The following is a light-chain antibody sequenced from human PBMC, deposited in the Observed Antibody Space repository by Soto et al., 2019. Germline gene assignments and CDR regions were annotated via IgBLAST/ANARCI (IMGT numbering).Light chain of an antibody. J-gene: IGLJ2*01. CDR3: SSYTSSSTHVV. V-gene: IGLV2-18*02. CDR1: SSDVGSYNR. Sequence: QSALTQPPSVSGSPGQSVTISCTGTSSDVGSYNRVSWYQQPPGTAPKLMIYEVSNRPSGVPDRFSGSKSGNTASLTISRLQAEDEADYYCSSYTSSSTHVVFGGGTKLTVL. CDR2: EVS.